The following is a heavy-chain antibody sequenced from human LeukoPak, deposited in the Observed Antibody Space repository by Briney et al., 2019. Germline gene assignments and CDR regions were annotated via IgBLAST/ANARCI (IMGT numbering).Heavy chain of an antibody. V-gene: IGHV3-74*01. D-gene: IGHD3-22*01. CDR3: ARDLELTYYDSSGHDY. CDR1: GFSFNSYS. CDR2: INGDGSTT. J-gene: IGHJ4*02. Sequence: PGGSLRLSCAASGFSFNSYSMSWVRQAPGKGLLWVSRINGDGSTTNYAESVKGRFVISRDNAKNTVYLQMNSLRAEDTAVYYCARDLELTYYDSSGHDYWGQGTLVTVSS.